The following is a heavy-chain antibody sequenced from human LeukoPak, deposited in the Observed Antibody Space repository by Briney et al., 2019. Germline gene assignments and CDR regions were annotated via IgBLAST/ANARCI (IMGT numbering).Heavy chain of an antibody. Sequence: ASETLSLTCSVSGGSISSYYWSWIRQPPGKGLEWIGYIYYSGSTNYNPSLKSRVTISVDTSKNQFSLKVSSVTAADTAAYYCAKVVTTYWYFDPWGRGTLVTVSS. J-gene: IGHJ2*01. CDR3: AKVVTTYWYFDP. D-gene: IGHD2-21*02. CDR2: IYYSGST. V-gene: IGHV4-59*12. CDR1: GGSISSYY.